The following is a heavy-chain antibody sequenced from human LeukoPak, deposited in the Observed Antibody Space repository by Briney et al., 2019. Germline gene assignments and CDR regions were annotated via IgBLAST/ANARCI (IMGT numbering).Heavy chain of an antibody. CDR3: TTRSGDFWSGFVN. D-gene: IGHD3-3*01. CDR2: FDPEEAKM. J-gene: IGHJ4*02. V-gene: IGHV1-24*01. Sequence: ASVTVSFKVSGNSLSELSIREVRQAPGKGLECMGGFDPEEAKMVYAQNFQGRVTMTEDTSTQTAYMELSGLTSDDTAVYYCTTRSGDFWSGFVNWGQGTLVTVSS. CDR1: GNSLSELS.